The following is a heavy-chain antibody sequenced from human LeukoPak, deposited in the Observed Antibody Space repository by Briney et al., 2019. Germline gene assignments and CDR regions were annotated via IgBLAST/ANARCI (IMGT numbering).Heavy chain of an antibody. CDR1: GGTFSKYA. J-gene: IGHJ4*02. CDR3: ARDHYYDSSGSPPMYYFDY. CDR2: IIPIFGIG. D-gene: IGHD3-22*01. V-gene: IGHV1-69*04. Sequence: GASVKVSCKASGGTFSKYAISWVRQAPGQGLEWMGRIIPIFGIGKYAQKFQGRVTISADKSSSTAYMELSSLRSEDTAVYYCARDHYYDSSGSPPMYYFDYWGQGTLVTVSS.